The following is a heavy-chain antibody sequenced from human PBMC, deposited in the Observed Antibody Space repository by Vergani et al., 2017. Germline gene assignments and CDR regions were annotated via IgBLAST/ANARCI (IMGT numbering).Heavy chain of an antibody. V-gene: IGHV3-74*03. J-gene: IGHJ4*02. CDR1: GFSFNSYW. CDR2: IKSDGSIT. Sequence: EVQLLESGGGLVQPGGSLRLSCSASGFSFNSYWMHWVRQVPGKGLLWVSRIKSDGSITAYADSVKGRFTISRDNAQNTLYLQMNSLRVEDTAMYFCAKDLSYSTAWPHFDSRGQGTLVTVSS. D-gene: IGHD4-11*01. CDR3: AKDLSYSTAWPHFDS.